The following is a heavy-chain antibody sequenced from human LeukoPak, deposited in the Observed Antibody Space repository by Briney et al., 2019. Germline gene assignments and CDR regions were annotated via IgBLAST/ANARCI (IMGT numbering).Heavy chain of an antibody. J-gene: IGHJ4*02. CDR3: ARDRGMFGETTTLDY. Sequence: GRSLRLSCAASGFTFSSYGMHWVRQAPGKGLEWVSSISSSSSYIYYADSVKGRFTISRDNAKNSLYLQMNSLRAADTAVYYCARDRGMFGETTTLDYWGQGTLVTVSS. D-gene: IGHD3-10*02. V-gene: IGHV3-21*01. CDR1: GFTFSSYG. CDR2: ISSSSSYI.